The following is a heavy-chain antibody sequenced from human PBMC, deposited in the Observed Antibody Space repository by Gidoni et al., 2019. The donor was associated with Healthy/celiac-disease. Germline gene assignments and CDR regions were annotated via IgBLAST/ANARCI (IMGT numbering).Heavy chain of an antibody. CDR2: ISSSSSTI. V-gene: IGHV3-48*01. CDR3: ARPYYDFWSGYLPTYYYYGMDV. Sequence: EVQLVESGGGLVQPGGSLRRSCAASGFTFSSYSMNWVRQAPGKGLEWVSYISSSSSTIYYADSVKGRFTISRDNAKNSLYLQMNSLRAEDTAVYYCARPYYDFWSGYLPTYYYYGMDVWGQGTTVTVSS. CDR1: GFTFSSYS. D-gene: IGHD3-3*01. J-gene: IGHJ6*02.